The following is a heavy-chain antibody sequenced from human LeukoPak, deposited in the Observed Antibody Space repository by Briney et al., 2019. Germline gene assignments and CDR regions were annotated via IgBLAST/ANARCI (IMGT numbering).Heavy chain of an antibody. CDR3: ARVLKSSSFYFDY. CDR2: IILIFGTA. CDR1: GGTFSSYA. J-gene: IGHJ4*02. V-gene: IGHV1-69*01. D-gene: IGHD6-13*01. Sequence: SVKLSCKASGGTFSSYAISWVRQAPGQGLEWMGGIILIFGTANYAQKFQGRVTITADESTSTAYMELSSLRSEDTAVYYCARVLKSSSFYFDYWGQGTLVTVSS.